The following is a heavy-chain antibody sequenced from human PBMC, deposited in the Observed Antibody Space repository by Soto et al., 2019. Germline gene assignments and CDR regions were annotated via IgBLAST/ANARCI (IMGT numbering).Heavy chain of an antibody. CDR1: GGSISSGGYY. CDR3: ARVTDSSGYYIDY. Sequence: QVQLQESGPGLVKPSQTLSLTCTVSGGSISSGGYYWSWLRQHPGKGLEWIGYIYYSGSTYYNPSLKSRVTISVDTSKNQCSLKLSSVTAADTAVYYCARVTDSSGYYIDYWGQGTLVTVSS. D-gene: IGHD3-22*01. CDR2: IYYSGST. V-gene: IGHV4-31*03. J-gene: IGHJ4*02.